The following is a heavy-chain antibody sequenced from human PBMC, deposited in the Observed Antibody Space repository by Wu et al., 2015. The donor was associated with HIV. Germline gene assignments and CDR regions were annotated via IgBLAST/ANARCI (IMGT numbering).Heavy chain of an antibody. Sequence: QVLLVQSGAEVKMPGASVRVSCKASGYTFTTYDIHWVRQATGQGPEWMGWMNPHSGNTDYAQKFNGRVTMTRDTSINTVYLELSSLRSEDTALYYCAKNLKDGRDYWGQGTLVTVSS. J-gene: IGHJ4*02. CDR1: GYTFTTYD. D-gene: IGHD5-24*01. V-gene: IGHV1-8*01. CDR2: MNPHSGNT. CDR3: AKNLKDGRDY.